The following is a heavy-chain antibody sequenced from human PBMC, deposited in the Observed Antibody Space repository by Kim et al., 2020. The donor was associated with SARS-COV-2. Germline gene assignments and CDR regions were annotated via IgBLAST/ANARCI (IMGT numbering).Heavy chain of an antibody. V-gene: IGHV3-23*01. Sequence: GGSLRLSCAASGFTFSSYAMSWVRQAPGKGLEWVAAISGSGGSTYNADSVKGRFTISRDNSKNTLYLQMNSLRAEDTAVYYCAKSLRMLGFYYYYMDVWGKGTTVTVSS. D-gene: IGHD3-10*02. CDR1: GFTFSSYA. J-gene: IGHJ6*03. CDR3: AKSLRMLGFYYYYMDV. CDR2: ISGSGGST.